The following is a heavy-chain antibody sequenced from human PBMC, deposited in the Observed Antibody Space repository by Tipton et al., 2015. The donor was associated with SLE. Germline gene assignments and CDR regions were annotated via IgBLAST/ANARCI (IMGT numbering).Heavy chain of an antibody. J-gene: IGHJ4*02. D-gene: IGHD3-3*01. CDR3: ARFHRVRADLDH. Sequence: LRLSCTVSGVSTSSSTYYWGWIRQPPGKGLEWIGTIYYTGSTYYGPSLKSRVAISLDTSKKQFSLKLTSVTAADTAVYYCARFHRVRADLDHWGQGTLVTVSS. V-gene: IGHV4-39*07. CDR2: IYYTGST. CDR1: GVSTSSSTYY.